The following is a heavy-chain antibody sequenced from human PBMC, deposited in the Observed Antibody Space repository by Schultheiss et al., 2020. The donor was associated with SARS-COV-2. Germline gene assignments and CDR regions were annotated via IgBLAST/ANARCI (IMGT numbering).Heavy chain of an antibody. CDR1: GGSISSYY. J-gene: IGHJ4*02. Sequence: SQTLSLTCTVSGGSISSYYWSWIRQPAGKGLEWIGEINHSGSTNYNPSLKSRVTISVDTSKNQFSLKLSSVTAADTAVYYCARPSGGEWYLFDYWGQGTLVTVSS. D-gene: IGHD3-16*01. V-gene: IGHV4-34*01. CDR3: ARPSGGEWYLFDY. CDR2: INHSGST.